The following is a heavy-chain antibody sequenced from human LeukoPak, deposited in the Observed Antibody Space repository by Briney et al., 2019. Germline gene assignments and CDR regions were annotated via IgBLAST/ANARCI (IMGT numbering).Heavy chain of an antibody. CDR3: ARVGIAAAGTLDY. CDR1: GYTFTSYG. D-gene: IGHD6-13*01. CDR2: IIPIFGTA. V-gene: IGHV1-69*05. Sequence: SVKVSCKASGYTFTSYGISWVRQAPGQGLEWMGGIIPIFGTANYARKFQGRVTITTDESTSTAYMELSSLRSEDTAVYYCARVGIAAAGTLDYWGQGTLVTVSS. J-gene: IGHJ4*02.